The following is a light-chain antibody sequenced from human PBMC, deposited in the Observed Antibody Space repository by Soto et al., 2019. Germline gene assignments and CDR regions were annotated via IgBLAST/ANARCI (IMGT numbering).Light chain of an antibody. CDR3: QQYGSSLWT. J-gene: IGKJ1*01. CDR1: QNVSSSY. CDR2: GSS. V-gene: IGKV3-20*01. Sequence: EIVLTQSPGTLSLSPGERAALSCRASQNVSSSYLAWYHHKPGQAPRLLIYGSSARATAIPDRFSGSGSGTDFTLTISRLEPEDFAVYYCQQYGSSLWTFGRGTKVEIK.